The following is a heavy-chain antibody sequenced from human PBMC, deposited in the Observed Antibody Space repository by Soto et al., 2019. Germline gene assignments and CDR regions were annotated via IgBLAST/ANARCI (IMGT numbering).Heavy chain of an antibody. CDR2: IYYSGST. Sequence: QLQLQESGPGLVKPSETLSLTCTVSGGSISSSSYYWGWIRQPPGKGLEWIGSIYYSGSTYYNPSLKSRVTISVDTSKNQFSLKLSSVTAADTAVYYCASPLPFQQWLVYWGQGTLVTVSS. V-gene: IGHV4-39*01. J-gene: IGHJ4*02. CDR3: ASPLPFQQWLVY. D-gene: IGHD6-19*01. CDR1: GGSISSSSYY.